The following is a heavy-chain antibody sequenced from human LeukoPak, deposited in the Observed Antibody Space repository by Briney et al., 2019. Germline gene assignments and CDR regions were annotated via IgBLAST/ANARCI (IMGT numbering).Heavy chain of an antibody. Sequence: ASVKVSCKASGYTFTSYDINWVRQAPGQGLEWMGWISAYNGNTNYAQKLQGGVTMTTDTSTSTAYMELRSLRSDDTAVYYCAVIAAAGTTFDYWGQGTLVTVSS. CDR3: AVIAAAGTTFDY. V-gene: IGHV1-18*01. D-gene: IGHD6-13*01. CDR2: ISAYNGNT. J-gene: IGHJ4*02. CDR1: GYTFTSYD.